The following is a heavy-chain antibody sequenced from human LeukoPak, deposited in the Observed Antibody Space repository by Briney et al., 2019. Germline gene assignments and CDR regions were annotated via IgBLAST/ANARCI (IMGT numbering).Heavy chain of an antibody. CDR3: ARTGTTPFNNWFDP. D-gene: IGHD1-1*01. Sequence: PSGTLSLTCAVSGGSISSGGYYWSWIRQHPGKGLEWIGYIYYSGSTYYNPSLKSRVTISVDTSKNQFSLKLSSVTAADTAVYYCARTGTTPFNNWFDPWGQGTLVTVSS. V-gene: IGHV4-31*11. CDR2: IYYSGST. CDR1: GGSISSGGYY. J-gene: IGHJ5*02.